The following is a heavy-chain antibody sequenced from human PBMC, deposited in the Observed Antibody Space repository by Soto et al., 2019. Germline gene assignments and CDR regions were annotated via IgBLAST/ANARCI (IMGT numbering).Heavy chain of an antibody. CDR3: ASNADVSGGSGRFDY. CDR2: AYHNGLT. V-gene: IGHV4-4*02. Sequence: SETMALTCTFSGSSLTSKVGWSSGRQPPGKGLEWIGEAYHNGLTDYHPSLNSRVTISVNTTNNEYSMKLTSSNAADTDISYCASNADVSGGSGRFDYWGQGTLVTVSS. CDR1: GSSLTSKVG. J-gene: IGHJ4*02. D-gene: IGHD3-16*01.